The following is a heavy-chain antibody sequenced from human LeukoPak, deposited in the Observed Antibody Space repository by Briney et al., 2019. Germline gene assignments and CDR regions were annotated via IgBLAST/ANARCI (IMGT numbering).Heavy chain of an antibody. J-gene: IGHJ6*03. Sequence: SVKASCKASGGTFSSYAINWVRQAPGQGLEWMGGIIPISGAANYAQKFQGRGTMTTDESTSTAFMELSSLRSEDTAVYYCARVGYGDSSYYYYYMDVWGKGTTVTVSS. CDR1: GGTFSSYA. V-gene: IGHV1-69*05. D-gene: IGHD4-17*01. CDR3: ARVGYGDSSYYYYYMDV. CDR2: IIPISGAA.